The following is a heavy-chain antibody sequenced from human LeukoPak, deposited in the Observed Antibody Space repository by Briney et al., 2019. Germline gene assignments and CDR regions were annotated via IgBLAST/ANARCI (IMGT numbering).Heavy chain of an antibody. CDR2: IFYTGRT. D-gene: IGHD3-3*01. J-gene: IGHJ3*02. CDR1: GVSISSSSYY. CDR3: ARDGTYDFWRVGAFDI. V-gene: IGHV4-39*07. Sequence: PSETLSLTCTVSGVSISSSSYYWGWIRQPPGKGLEWIGSIFYTGRTYYNPSLKSRVTVSVDVFKNQFSLKLSSVTAADTAVYYCARDGTYDFWRVGAFDIWGQGTMVTVSS.